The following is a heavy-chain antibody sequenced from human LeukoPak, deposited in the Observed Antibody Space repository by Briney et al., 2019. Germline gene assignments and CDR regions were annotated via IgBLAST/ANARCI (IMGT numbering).Heavy chain of an antibody. CDR2: IYYSGST. D-gene: IGHD2-15*01. V-gene: IGHV4-59*12. J-gene: IGHJ2*01. CDR3: ARPYCSGGSCYFQDWYFDL. Sequence: KASETLSLTCTVSGGSISSYYWSWIRQPPGKGLEWIGYIYYSGSTNYNPSLKSRVTISVDTSKNQFSLKLSSVTAADTAVYYCARPYCSGGSCYFQDWYFDLWGRGTLVTVSS. CDR1: GGSISSYY.